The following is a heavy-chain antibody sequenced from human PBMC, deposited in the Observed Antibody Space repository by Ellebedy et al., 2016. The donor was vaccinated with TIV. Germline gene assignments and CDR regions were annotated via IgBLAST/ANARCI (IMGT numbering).Heavy chain of an antibody. J-gene: IGHJ6*02. V-gene: IGHV3-48*02. D-gene: IGHD6-19*01. CDR1: GFTFSSYS. CDR2: ISSSSSTI. Sequence: GESLKISXAASGFTFSSYSMNWVRQAPGKGLEWVSYISSSSSTIYYADSVKGRFTISRDNAKNSLYLQMNSLRDEDTAVYYCARDCIAVAGRYGRDVWGQGTTVTVSS. CDR3: ARDCIAVAGRYGRDV.